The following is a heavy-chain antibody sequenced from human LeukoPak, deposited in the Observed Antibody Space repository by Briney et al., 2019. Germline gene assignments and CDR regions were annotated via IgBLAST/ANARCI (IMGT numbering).Heavy chain of an antibody. D-gene: IGHD6-19*01. CDR2: ISGSGGIT. V-gene: IGHV3-23*01. Sequence: GGPLSLSRAPSGFTFNNYAMGWVRQAPGKGLEWVSGISGSGGITYYADSVKGRFTISRDNSKNTLNLQMNSLRAEDTAVYDCAVAYSSGWYSAFDYWGQGTLATVSS. CDR1: GFTFNNYA. J-gene: IGHJ4*02. CDR3: AVAYSSGWYSAFDY.